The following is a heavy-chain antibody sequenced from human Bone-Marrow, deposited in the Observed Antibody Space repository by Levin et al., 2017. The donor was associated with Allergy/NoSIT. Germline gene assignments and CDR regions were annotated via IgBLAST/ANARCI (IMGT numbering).Heavy chain of an antibody. CDR3: ARGGSSSSYYWHD. CDR2: IKPDGSEN. D-gene: IGHD6-13*01. Sequence: GGSLRLSCAASGFTFSNLWMTWVRQAPGKGLEWVANIKPDGSENYYVDSVRGRFTISRDNAKNSLYLQMNSLRAEDTAVYYCARGGSSSSYYWHDWGQGTLVTVSS. J-gene: IGHJ4*02. V-gene: IGHV3-7*01. CDR1: GFTFSNLW.